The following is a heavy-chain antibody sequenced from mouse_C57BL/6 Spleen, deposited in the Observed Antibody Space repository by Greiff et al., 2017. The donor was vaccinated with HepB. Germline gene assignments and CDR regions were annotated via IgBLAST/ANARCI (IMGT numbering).Heavy chain of an antibody. D-gene: IGHD2-3*01. V-gene: IGHV14-1*01. CDR3: TRAPYDPFDY. Sequence: EVQLQESGAELVRPGASVKLSCTASGFNIKDYYMHWVKQRPEQGLEWIGRIDPEDGVTEYAPKFQGKATITADTSSNTAYLQLSSLTSEDTAVYYCTRAPYDPFDYWCQGTTHTVSS. J-gene: IGHJ2*01. CDR2: IDPEDGVT. CDR1: GFNIKDYY.